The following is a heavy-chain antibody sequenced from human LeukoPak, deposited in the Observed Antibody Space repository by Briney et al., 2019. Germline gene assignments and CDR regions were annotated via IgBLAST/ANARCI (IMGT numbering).Heavy chain of an antibody. D-gene: IGHD3-10*01. J-gene: IGHJ5*02. V-gene: IGHV3-7*01. CDR2: IKQDGSEK. CDR1: GFTFSSHW. CDR3: AREPSDFGEEPFDL. Sequence: QSGGSLRLSCAASGFTFSSHWMTWVRQAPGEGLEWVANIKQDGSEKYYVDSVKGRFTISRDNAKNSVYLQMNSLRVEDTAVYYCAREPSDFGEEPFDLWGQGTLVTVSS.